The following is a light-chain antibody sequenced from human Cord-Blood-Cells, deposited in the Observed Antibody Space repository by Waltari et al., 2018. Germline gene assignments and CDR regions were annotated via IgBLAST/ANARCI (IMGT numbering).Light chain of an antibody. J-gene: IGLJ1*01. CDR1: SSNIGAAYD. V-gene: IGLV1-40*01. Sequence: QSVLTQPLSVSGAPGLRVTISCTGSSSNIGAAYDVHWYPQLPGTAPNLLTYGHRNPPSGAPGRFSGATTGASASLAITGRKAEEAAYYYCLCDDSCQGGAVFGTRTNVTVL. CDR3: LCDDSCQGGAV. CDR2: GHR.